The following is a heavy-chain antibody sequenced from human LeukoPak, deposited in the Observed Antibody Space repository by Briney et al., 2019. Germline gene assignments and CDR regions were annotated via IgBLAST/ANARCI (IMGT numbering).Heavy chain of an antibody. V-gene: IGHV4-4*02. D-gene: IGHD3-3*02. Sequence: SGTLSLTCAVSGGSITSNNWWSWVRQPPGKGLEWIGEIYHSGSANHNPSLKSRVTISVDKSKNQFSLNLSSVTAADTAVYYCAREILAGRYDYWGHGILVTVSS. CDR3: AREILAGRYDY. J-gene: IGHJ4*01. CDR1: GGSITSNNW. CDR2: IYHSGSA.